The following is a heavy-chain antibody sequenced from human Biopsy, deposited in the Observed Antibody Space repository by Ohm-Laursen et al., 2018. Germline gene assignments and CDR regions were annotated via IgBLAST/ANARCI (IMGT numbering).Heavy chain of an antibody. Sequence: ASVKVSCKASGYTFSSYGINWVRQAPGQGLEWLGWISTYNGNTNYAQNLQGRVTMTTDTSTSTVYMELRSLRSDDTAVYYCARGGTLVVVPTAVLHSFDIWGQGTMVTVSS. CDR3: ARGGTLVVVPTAVLHSFDI. V-gene: IGHV1-18*01. CDR1: GYTFSSYG. D-gene: IGHD2-2*01. J-gene: IGHJ3*02. CDR2: ISTYNGNT.